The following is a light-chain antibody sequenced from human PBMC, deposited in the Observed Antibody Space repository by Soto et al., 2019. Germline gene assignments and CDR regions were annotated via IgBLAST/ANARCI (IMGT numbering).Light chain of an antibody. CDR3: QQDNRYPLA. CDR2: TTS. V-gene: IGKV1-6*01. J-gene: IGKJ4*01. CDR1: QDISSC. Sequence: IQMTQFPSSLSASVGDRVTITCRASQDISSCLGWYQQRPGKAPKLLIFTTSSLKSGVPSRFSGSGSGTDFTLTITSLQPDDFATYYCQQDNRYPLAFGGGTKVDIK.